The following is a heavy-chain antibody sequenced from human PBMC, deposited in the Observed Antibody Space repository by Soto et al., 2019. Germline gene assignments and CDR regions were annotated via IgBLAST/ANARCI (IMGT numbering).Heavy chain of an antibody. Sequence: QVQLQESGPGLVKPSQTLSLTCSVSGGSISSGYYYWNWIRQYPGKGLEWIGYIYHSGSTYYNPSLKSRVTLTVETSKNQFSLKLRPVTAAETAVYYCARDPRVMAGGGNGMDVWGQGTTVTVS. CDR1: GGSISSGYYY. CDR2: IYHSGST. V-gene: IGHV4-31*03. J-gene: IGHJ6*02. CDR3: ARDPRVMAGGGNGMDV. D-gene: IGHD4-4*01.